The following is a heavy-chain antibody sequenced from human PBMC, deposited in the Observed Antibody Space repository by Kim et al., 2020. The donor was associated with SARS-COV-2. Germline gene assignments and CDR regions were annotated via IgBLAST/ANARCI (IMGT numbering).Heavy chain of an antibody. D-gene: IGHD2-21*02. CDR2: IYYSGST. Sequence: SETLSLTCTVSGGSISSYYWSWIRQPPGKGLEWIGYIYYSGSTNYNPSLKSRVTISVDTSKNQFSLKLSSVTAADTAVYYCARSYCGGDCYSWAAEYFQHWGQGTLVTVSS. V-gene: IGHV4-59*01. CDR1: GGSISSYY. J-gene: IGHJ1*01. CDR3: ARSYCGGDCYSWAAEYFQH.